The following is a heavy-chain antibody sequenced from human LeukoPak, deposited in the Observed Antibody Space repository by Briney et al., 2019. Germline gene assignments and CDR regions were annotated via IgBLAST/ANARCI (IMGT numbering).Heavy chain of an antibody. CDR3: ARGPYKYDSSGCFDY. CDR2: IYTGGST. V-gene: IGHV4-61*02. D-gene: IGHD3-22*01. Sequence: SETLSLTCTVSGDSISSGDYYWSWIRQPAGKGLEWIGRIYTGGSTNYNPSLKSRVTTSVDTSKNQFSLKLSSVTAADTAVYYCARGPYKYDSSGCFDYWGQGTLVTVSS. CDR1: GDSISSGDYY. J-gene: IGHJ4*02.